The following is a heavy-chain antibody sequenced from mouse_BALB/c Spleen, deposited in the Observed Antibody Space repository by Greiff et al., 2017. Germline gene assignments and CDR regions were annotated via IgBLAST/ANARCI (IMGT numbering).Heavy chain of an antibody. CDR2: IHYSGST. V-gene: IGHV3-1*02. J-gene: IGHJ3*01. Sequence: EVKLVESGPDLVKPSQSLSLTCTVTGYSITSGYSWPWIRQFPGNQLEWMGYIHYSGSTNYNPSLKSRISITRDTSKNQFFPQLNSVTTEDTATYYCAREGTFAWFAYWGQGTLVTVSA. CDR1: GYSITSGYS. CDR3: AREGTFAWFAY.